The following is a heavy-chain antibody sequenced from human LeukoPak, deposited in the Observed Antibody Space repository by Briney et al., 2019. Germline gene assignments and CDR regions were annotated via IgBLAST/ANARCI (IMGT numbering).Heavy chain of an antibody. CDR3: ARRGFDSSGYSDY. J-gene: IGHJ4*02. Sequence: KPLETLALNFTVPGCPISSYYWSWIRQPPGKGLEWIGYIYNSGSTNYNPSLKSRVTISVDTSKNQFSLKLSSVTAADTAVYYCARRGFDSSGYSDYWGQGTLVTVSS. D-gene: IGHD3-22*01. CDR2: IYNSGST. CDR1: GCPISSYY. V-gene: IGHV4-59*08.